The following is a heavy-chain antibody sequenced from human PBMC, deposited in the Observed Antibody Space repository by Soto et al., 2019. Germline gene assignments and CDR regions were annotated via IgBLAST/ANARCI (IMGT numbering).Heavy chain of an antibody. CDR1: GGSFSGYY. D-gene: IGHD6-13*01. CDR2: INHSGST. Sequence: QVQLQQWGAGLLKPSETLSLTCAVYGGSFSGYYWSWIRQPPGKGLEWIGEINHSGSTNYNPSLKSRVPISVDTSKNQFSLKLSSVTAADTAVYYCAKRGQRRSAAAGIKRGAFDIWGQGTMVTVSS. CDR3: AKRGQRRSAAAGIKRGAFDI. V-gene: IGHV4-34*01. J-gene: IGHJ3*02.